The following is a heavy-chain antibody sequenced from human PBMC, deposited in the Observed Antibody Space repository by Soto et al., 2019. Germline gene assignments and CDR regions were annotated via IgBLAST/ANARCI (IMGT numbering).Heavy chain of an antibody. Sequence: QVQLQESGPGLVKPSQTLSLTCIVSGGSISSGDYYWSWIRQPPGKVLEWIGYIYYSGSTYYNPSLKRRVTISVDTSKNHFPLKLSSVTAADTAVYYCARAATGWGNAFDIWGQGTMVTVSS. CDR2: IYYSGST. V-gene: IGHV4-30-4*01. D-gene: IGHD2-15*01. CDR1: GGSISSGDYY. CDR3: ARAATGWGNAFDI. J-gene: IGHJ3*02.